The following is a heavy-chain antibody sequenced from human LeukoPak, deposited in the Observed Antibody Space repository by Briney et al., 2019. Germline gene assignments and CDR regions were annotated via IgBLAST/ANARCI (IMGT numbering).Heavy chain of an antibody. D-gene: IGHD5-12*01. Sequence: GGSLRLSCAASGFTFSTYAMSWVRQAPGKGLEWVSGIGSSGGSTYYADSVKGRFTISRDNSKSTLYLQVNSLRAEDTAVYYCAKEAFNWLRSHYYGVDVWGQGTTVTASS. V-gene: IGHV3-23*01. CDR1: GFTFSTYA. CDR2: IGSSGGST. J-gene: IGHJ6*02. CDR3: AKEAFNWLRSHYYGVDV.